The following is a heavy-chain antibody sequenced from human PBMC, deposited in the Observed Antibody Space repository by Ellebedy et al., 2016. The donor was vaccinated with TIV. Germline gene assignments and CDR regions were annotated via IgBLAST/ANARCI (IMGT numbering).Heavy chain of an antibody. Sequence: GESLKISCAASGFAFRSYGMHWVRQAPGKGLEWMAVMSYDGSHKFYADSVKGRFTISRDNAKNSLYLQMNSLRDEDTVVYYCARAESSSGWYGAFDIWGQGTMVTVSS. V-gene: IGHV3-30*03. CDR2: MSYDGSHK. D-gene: IGHD6-19*01. CDR1: GFAFRSYG. CDR3: ARAESSSGWYGAFDI. J-gene: IGHJ3*02.